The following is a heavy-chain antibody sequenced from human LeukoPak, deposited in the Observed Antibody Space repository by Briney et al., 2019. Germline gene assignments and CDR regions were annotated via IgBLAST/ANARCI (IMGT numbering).Heavy chain of an antibody. CDR1: GFTFSTYT. J-gene: IGHJ4*02. D-gene: IGHD5-18*01. CDR2: LSSSGDFI. CDR3: AKDDPTRGYSYGLFDY. Sequence: GSLRLSCAASGFTFSTYTMHWVRQAPGKGPEWVASLSSSGDFIYYADSVRGRFTISRDNAKSSLYLQMNSLRAEDTAVYYCAKDDPTRGYSYGLFDYWGQGTLVTVSS. V-gene: IGHV3-21*04.